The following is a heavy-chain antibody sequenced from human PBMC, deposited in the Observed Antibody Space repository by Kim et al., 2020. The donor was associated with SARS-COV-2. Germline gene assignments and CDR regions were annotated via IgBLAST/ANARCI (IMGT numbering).Heavy chain of an antibody. CDR2: IYYSGST. J-gene: IGHJ4*02. CDR3: AREDDYGDYFDY. D-gene: IGHD4-17*01. V-gene: IGHV4-59*13. Sequence: SETLSLTCTVSGGSISSYYWNWIRQPPGKGLEWIGYIYYSGSTNYNPSLKSRVTISVDTSKNQFSLKLSSVTAADTAVYYCAREDDYGDYFDYWGQGTLVTVSS. CDR1: GGSISSYY.